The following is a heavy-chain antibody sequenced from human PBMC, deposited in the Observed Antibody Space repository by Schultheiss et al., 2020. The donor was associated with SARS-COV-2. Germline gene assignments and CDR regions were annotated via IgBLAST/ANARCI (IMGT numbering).Heavy chain of an antibody. V-gene: IGHV4-38-2*01. Sequence: GSLRLSCAASGFTFSSYAMSWVRQAPGKGLEWIGSIYHSGSTYYNPSLKSRVTISVDTSKNQFSLKLSSVTAADTAVYYCASVAGMDVWGQGTTVTVSS. CDR3: ASVAGMDV. CDR1: GFTFSSYA. J-gene: IGHJ6*02. CDR2: IYHSGST. D-gene: IGHD3-10*01.